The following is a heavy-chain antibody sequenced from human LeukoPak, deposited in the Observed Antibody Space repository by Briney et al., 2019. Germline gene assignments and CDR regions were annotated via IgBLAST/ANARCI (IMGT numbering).Heavy chain of an antibody. CDR2: IIPIFGTA. Sequence: ASVKVSCKASGGTFSSYAISWVRQAPGQGLEWTGRIIPIFGTANYAQKFQGRVTITTDESTSTAYMELSSLRSEDTAVYYCAREYYYDSSALLEYFQHWGQGTLVTVSS. CDR3: AREYYYDSSALLEYFQH. V-gene: IGHV1-69*05. D-gene: IGHD3-22*01. J-gene: IGHJ1*01. CDR1: GGTFSSYA.